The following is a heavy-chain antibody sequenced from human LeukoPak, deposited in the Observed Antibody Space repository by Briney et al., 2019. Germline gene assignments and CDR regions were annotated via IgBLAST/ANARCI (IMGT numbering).Heavy chain of an antibody. J-gene: IGHJ6*03. CDR1: GYTFTGYY. Sequence: ASVKVSCKASGYTFTGYYMHWMRQAPGQGLEWMGWINPNSGGTNYAQKFQGRVTMTRDTSISTAYMELSRLRSDDTAVYYCARDLGSQWELPSTYYYYMDVWGKGTTVTVSS. D-gene: IGHD1-26*01. CDR2: INPNSGGT. CDR3: ARDLGSQWELPSTYYYYMDV. V-gene: IGHV1-2*02.